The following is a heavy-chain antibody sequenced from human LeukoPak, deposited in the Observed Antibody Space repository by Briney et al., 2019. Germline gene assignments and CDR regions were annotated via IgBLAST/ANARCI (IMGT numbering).Heavy chain of an antibody. D-gene: IGHD3-22*01. CDR2: IWYDGSNK. CDR1: GFTFSSYG. CDR3: AKWGQYYYDSSGYSAGDDY. J-gene: IGHJ4*02. Sequence: PGGSLRLSCAASGFTFSSYGMHWVRQAPGKGLEWVAVIWYDGSNKYYADSVKGRFTISRDNSKNTLYLQMNSLRAEGTAVYYCAKWGQYYYDSSGYSAGDDYWGQGTLVTVSS. V-gene: IGHV3-30*02.